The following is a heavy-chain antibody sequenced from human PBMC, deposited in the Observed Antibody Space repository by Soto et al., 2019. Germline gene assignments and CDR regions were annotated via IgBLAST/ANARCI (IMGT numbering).Heavy chain of an antibody. CDR2: IKQDGSEI. Sequence: VQLVESGGGSVHPGGSLRLSCAASGFTFSRYWMTWVRQAPGKGLEWVANIKQDGSEIYYVDSVKGRFTISRDNAKNSLSLQMNSLRVEARAIYYCTSPPTGWDCGADNWFDPWGQGTLVTVSS. J-gene: IGHJ5*02. D-gene: IGHD2-21*02. V-gene: IGHV3-7*01. CDR1: GFTFSRYW. CDR3: TSPPTGWDCGADNWFDP.